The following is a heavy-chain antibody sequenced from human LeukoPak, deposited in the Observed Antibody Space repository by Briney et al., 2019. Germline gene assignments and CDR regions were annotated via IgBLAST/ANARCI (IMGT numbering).Heavy chain of an antibody. CDR2: MNPNSGNT. D-gene: IGHD6-13*01. CDR1: GYTFTSYD. Sequence: ASVKVSCKASGYTFTSYDINWVRQATGQGLEWMGWMNPNSGNTNYAQKFQGRVTMTTDTSTSTVYMEVRGLRSDDTAMYYCARDVGITVADSFDPWGQGTLVTVSS. V-gene: IGHV1-8*01. J-gene: IGHJ5*02. CDR3: ARDVGITVADSFDP.